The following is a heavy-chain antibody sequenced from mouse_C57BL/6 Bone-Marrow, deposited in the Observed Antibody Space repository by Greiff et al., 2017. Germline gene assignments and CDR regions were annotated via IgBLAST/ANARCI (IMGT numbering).Heavy chain of an antibody. CDR3: ARRNYYGSSYGWFAY. Sequence: QVHVKQSGAELARPGASVKLSCKASGYTFTSYGISWVKQRTGQGLEWIGEIYPRSGNTYYNEKFKGKATLTADKSSSTAYMELRSLTSEDSAVYFCARRNYYGSSYGWFAYWGQGTLVTVSA. J-gene: IGHJ3*01. D-gene: IGHD1-1*01. V-gene: IGHV1-81*01. CDR2: IYPRSGNT. CDR1: GYTFTSYG.